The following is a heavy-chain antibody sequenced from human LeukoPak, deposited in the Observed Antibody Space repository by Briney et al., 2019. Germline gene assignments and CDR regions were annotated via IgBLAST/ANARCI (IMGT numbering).Heavy chain of an antibody. D-gene: IGHD1-26*01. J-gene: IGHJ2*01. CDR1: GIIFSNYA. V-gene: IGHV3-64*01. CDR3: ARGRQGAKTRYFDL. Sequence: GGSLRLSCAASGIIFSNYAMHWVRQGPGKGLECISTISSDGGSTYYANSVKGRFTISRDNSKNTLYPQMGSLRAEDMAVYYCARGRQGAKTRYFDLWGRGTRVTVSS. CDR2: ISSDGGST.